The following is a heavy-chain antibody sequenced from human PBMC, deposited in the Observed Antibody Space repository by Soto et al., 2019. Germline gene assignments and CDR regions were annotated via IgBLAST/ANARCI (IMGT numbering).Heavy chain of an antibody. CDR1: GFSLSTSGVG. V-gene: IGHV2-5*02. J-gene: IGHJ4*02. D-gene: IGHD3-22*01. CDR2: IYWDDDK. CDR3: AHPGRGSGYWYYFDY. Sequence: QITLKESGPPLVKPTQTLTLTCTFSGFSLSTSGVGVAWIRQPPGKALEWLALIYWDDDKRYSPSLKSRLTITKDTSKNQVVLTVTNIDPVDTATYYCAHPGRGSGYWYYFDYWGQGPLVTVSS.